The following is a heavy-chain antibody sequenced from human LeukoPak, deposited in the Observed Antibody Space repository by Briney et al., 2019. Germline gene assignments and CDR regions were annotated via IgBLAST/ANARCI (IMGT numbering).Heavy chain of an antibody. CDR1: GFTFSSYA. J-gene: IGHJ5*02. D-gene: IGHD2-2*01. V-gene: IGHV3-30*01. Sequence: GGSLRLSCAASGFTFSSYAMHWVRQAPGKGPEWVAVISYDGSNKYYADSVKGRFTISRDNSKNTLYLQMNSLRAEDTAVYYCARDSAIVVVPAHWFDPWGQGTLVTVSS. CDR3: ARDSAIVVVPAHWFDP. CDR2: ISYDGSNK.